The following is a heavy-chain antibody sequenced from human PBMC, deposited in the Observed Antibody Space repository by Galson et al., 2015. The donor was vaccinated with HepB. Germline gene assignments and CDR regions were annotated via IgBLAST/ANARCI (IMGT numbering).Heavy chain of an antibody. CDR3: ARHTGCTNGVCYQYNWFDP. J-gene: IGHJ5*02. CDR1: GGSISSSSYY. D-gene: IGHD2-8*01. V-gene: IGHV4-39*01. CDR2: IYYSGST. Sequence: ETLSLTCTVSGGSISSSSYYWGWIRQPPGKGLEWIGSIYYSGSTYYNPSLKSRVTISVDTSKNQFSLKLSSVTAADTAVYYCARHTGCTNGVCYQYNWFDPWGQGTLVTVSS.